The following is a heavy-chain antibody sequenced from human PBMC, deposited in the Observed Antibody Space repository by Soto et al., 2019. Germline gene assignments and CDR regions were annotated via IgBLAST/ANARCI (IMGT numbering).Heavy chain of an antibody. CDR1: GGSVSSGSYY. J-gene: IGHJ4*02. Sequence: SETLSLTFTVSGGSVSSGSYYWSWIRQPPGKGLEWIGYIYYSGSTKYNPSLKSGVTISVDTSKNQFSLKVIFVTAADTAVYYCARDSSYGDYFYXWGQATLFTVSX. V-gene: IGHV4-61*01. CDR2: IYYSGST. D-gene: IGHD4-17*01. CDR3: ARDSSYGDYFYX.